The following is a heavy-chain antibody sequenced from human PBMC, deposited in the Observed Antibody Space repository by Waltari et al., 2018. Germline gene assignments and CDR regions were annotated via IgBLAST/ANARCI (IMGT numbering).Heavy chain of an antibody. Sequence: QVQLVESGGGVVQPGRSLRLSCAASGFTFSTYGMHWVRQAPGKGLEWVAVIWYDASNEDYADSVEGRFTVSRDNSRSTLYLQMNSLRAEDTAVYYCAKDSSGPLDYWGQGTLVTVSS. V-gene: IGHV3-33*06. J-gene: IGHJ4*02. D-gene: IGHD3-22*01. CDR3: AKDSSGPLDY. CDR1: GFTFSTYG. CDR2: IWYDASNE.